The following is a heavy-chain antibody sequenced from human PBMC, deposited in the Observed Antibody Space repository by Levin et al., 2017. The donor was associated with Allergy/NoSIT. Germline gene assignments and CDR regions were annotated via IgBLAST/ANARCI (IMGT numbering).Heavy chain of an antibody. CDR3: ARDNIGLADGVHS. V-gene: IGHV3-9*01. CDR2: ISWNSSSI. D-gene: IGHD3-10*01. Sequence: GGSLRLSCAASGFTFDDYAMHWVRQAPGKGLEWVSGISWNSSSIGYADSVKGRFTISRDNAKNSLYLQMNSLRTEDTALYYWARDNIGLADGVHSWGQGTKVIVSS. CDR1: GFTFDDYA. J-gene: IGHJ3*02.